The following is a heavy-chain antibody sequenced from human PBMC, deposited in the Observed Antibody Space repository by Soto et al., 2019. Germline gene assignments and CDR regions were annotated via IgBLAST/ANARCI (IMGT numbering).Heavy chain of an antibody. CDR3: ARDSPIGSVFSGYDAIDL. CDR2: INAGNGNT. J-gene: IGHJ4*02. Sequence: ASVKVSCKASGYTFTSYAMHWVRQAPGQRLEWMGWINAGNGNTKYSQKFQGRVTITRDTSASTAYMELSSLRSEDTAVYYCARDSPIGSVFSGYDAIDLWGQGTLVTVSS. V-gene: IGHV1-3*01. CDR1: GYTFTSYA. D-gene: IGHD5-12*01.